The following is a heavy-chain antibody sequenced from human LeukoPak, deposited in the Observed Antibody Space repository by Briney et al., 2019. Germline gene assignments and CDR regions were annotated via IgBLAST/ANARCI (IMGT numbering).Heavy chain of an antibody. J-gene: IGHJ6*02. D-gene: IGHD1-26*01. Sequence: SETPSLTCAVSGGSISSSNWWSWVRQPPGKGLEWIGEIYHSGSTNYNPSLKSRVTISVDKSKNQFSLKLSSVTAADTAVYYCARDQVVGATWSSYGMDVWGQGTTVTVSS. CDR2: IYHSGST. CDR3: ARDQVVGATWSSYGMDV. V-gene: IGHV4-4*02. CDR1: GGSISSSNW.